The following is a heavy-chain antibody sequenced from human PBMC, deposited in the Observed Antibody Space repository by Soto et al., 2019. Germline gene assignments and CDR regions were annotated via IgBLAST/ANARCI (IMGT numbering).Heavy chain of an antibody. CDR1: GYTFTGHH. V-gene: IGHV1-2*02. Sequence: GSSVKVSRQASGYTFTGHHMHWVRQAPGQRLEWMGWIEPHSGGTNYAQKFQGRVTMTRDTSISTAYMELSRLRSDDPAVYYCAKPAAIYYSGMDVWGQGIRVTVSS. CDR3: AKPAAIYYSGMDV. J-gene: IGHJ6*02. CDR2: IEPHSGGT. D-gene: IGHD2-2*01.